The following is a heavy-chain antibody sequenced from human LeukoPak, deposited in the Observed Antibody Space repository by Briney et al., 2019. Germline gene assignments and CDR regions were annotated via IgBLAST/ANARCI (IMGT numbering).Heavy chain of an antibody. CDR1: GYTFTSYG. CDR2: ISAYNGNT. D-gene: IGHD3-22*01. V-gene: IGHV1-18*01. Sequence: ASVTVSCTASGYTFTSYGISWMRQAPGPGLEWMGWISAYNGNTNYAQTLQGRVTMTTDTSTSTAYMELRSLRSDDTAVYYCARDGAVYYDSSGYLDDWGQGTLVTVPS. J-gene: IGHJ4*02. CDR3: ARDGAVYYDSSGYLDD.